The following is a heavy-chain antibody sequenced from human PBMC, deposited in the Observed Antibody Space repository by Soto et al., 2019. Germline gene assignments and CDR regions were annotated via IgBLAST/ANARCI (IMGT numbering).Heavy chain of an antibody. CDR1: GYTFTTYW. Sequence: GESLKISCKTSGYTFTTYWVGWVRQRPGEGLEWLGIIYPSDSDTRYSPSLQGHVTFSVDKSLETAYLEWNSLTASDTGVYYCARREGVMVPFDYWGQGTQVT. D-gene: IGHD3-16*01. CDR3: ARREGVMVPFDY. V-gene: IGHV5-51*01. CDR2: IYPSDSDT. J-gene: IGHJ4*02.